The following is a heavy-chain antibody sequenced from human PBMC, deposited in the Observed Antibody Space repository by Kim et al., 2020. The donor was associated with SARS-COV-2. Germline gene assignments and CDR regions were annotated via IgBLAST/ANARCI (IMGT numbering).Heavy chain of an antibody. CDR3: AKDSSYCSSTSCSSSGMDV. CDR2: ISYDGSNK. D-gene: IGHD2-2*01. J-gene: IGHJ6*02. CDR1: GFTFSSYG. Sequence: GGSLRLSCAASGFTFSSYGMHWVRQAPGKGLEWVAVISYDGSNKYYADSVKGRFTISRDNSKNTLYLQMNSLRAEDTAVYYCAKDSSYCSSTSCSSSGMDVWGQGTTVTVSS. V-gene: IGHV3-30*18.